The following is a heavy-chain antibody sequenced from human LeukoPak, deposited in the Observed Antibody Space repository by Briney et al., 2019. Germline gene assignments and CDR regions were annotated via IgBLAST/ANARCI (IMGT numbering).Heavy chain of an antibody. CDR1: GFTFSSYE. D-gene: IGHD3-10*01. CDR3: AREGSGSIYNWFDP. J-gene: IGHJ5*02. V-gene: IGHV3-48*03. CDR2: ISSGGSTI. Sequence: GRSLRLSCAASGFTFSSYEMNWVRQAPGKGLEWVSYISSGGSTIYYADSVKGRFTISRDNAKNSLYLQMNSLRAEDTAVYYCAREGSGSIYNWFDPWGQGTLVTVSS.